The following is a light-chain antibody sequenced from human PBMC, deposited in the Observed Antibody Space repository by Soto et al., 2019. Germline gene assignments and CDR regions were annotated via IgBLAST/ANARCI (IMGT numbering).Light chain of an antibody. Sequence: QSALTQPPSASGYPGQSVTISCTGTSSDVGGYNFVSWYQQHPGTAPKLMIYEVRERPSGVPDRFSGSKSGNTASLTVSGLQAEDEADYYCSSYAGINLWVFGGGTKVTVL. CDR1: SSDVGGYNF. CDR3: SSYAGINLWV. V-gene: IGLV2-8*01. J-gene: IGLJ3*02. CDR2: EVR.